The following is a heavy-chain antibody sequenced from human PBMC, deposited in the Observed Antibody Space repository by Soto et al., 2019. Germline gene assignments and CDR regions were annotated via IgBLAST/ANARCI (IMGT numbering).Heavy chain of an antibody. CDR1: GFTFSSYG. Sequence: QVQLVESGGGVVQPGRSLRLSCAASGFTFSSYGMHWVRQAPGKGLEWVAGISYDGSNKYYADSVKGRFTISRDNSKNTLYLQMNSLRAEDTAVYYCAKDLAYSGYEPYYYGMDVWGQGTTVTVSS. D-gene: IGHD5-12*01. J-gene: IGHJ6*02. CDR2: ISYDGSNK. V-gene: IGHV3-30*18. CDR3: AKDLAYSGYEPYYYGMDV.